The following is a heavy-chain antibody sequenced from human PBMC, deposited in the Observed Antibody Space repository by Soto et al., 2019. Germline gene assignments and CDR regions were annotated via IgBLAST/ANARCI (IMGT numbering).Heavy chain of an antibody. CDR3: AKDDLGFGEFYGMDV. D-gene: IGHD3-10*01. J-gene: IGHJ6*02. CDR2: ISYDGSNK. V-gene: IGHV3-30*18. CDR1: GFTFSSYG. Sequence: GGSLRLSCAASGFTFSSYGMHWVRQAPGKGLEWVVLISYDGSNKYYADSVKGRFTISRDNSRNTLYLQMNSLRPEDTAVYYCAKDDLGFGEFYGMDVWGLGTTVTVSS.